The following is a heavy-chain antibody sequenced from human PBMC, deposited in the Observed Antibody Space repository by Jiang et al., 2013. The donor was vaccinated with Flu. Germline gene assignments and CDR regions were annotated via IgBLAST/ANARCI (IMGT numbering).Heavy chain of an antibody. CDR2: IYTSGST. CDR1: GGSISSGSYY. Sequence: GPGLVKPSQTLSLTCTVSGGSISSGSYYWSWIRQPAGKGLEWIGRIYTSGSTNYNPSLKSRVTISVDTSKNQFSLKLSSVTAADTAVYYCARARRTGSRTPSYGMDVWGPRGPTVTVSS. J-gene: IGHJ6*01. V-gene: IGHV4-61*02. CDR3: ARARRTGSRTPSYGMDV. D-gene: IGHD7-27*01.